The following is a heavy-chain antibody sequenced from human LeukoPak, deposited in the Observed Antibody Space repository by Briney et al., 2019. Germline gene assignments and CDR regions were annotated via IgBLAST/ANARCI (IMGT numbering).Heavy chain of an antibody. J-gene: IGHJ3*02. Sequence: SETLSLTCTVSGGSISFYYWSWIRQSPGKGLEWIGNIHYSGSTNYNPSLKSRVTISVDTSKNQFSPKLSSVTAAVTAVYYCARGDYCSSTSCYKVAFDMWGQGTMVTVSS. V-gene: IGHV4-59*01. CDR1: GGSISFYY. D-gene: IGHD2-2*02. CDR3: ARGDYCSSTSCYKVAFDM. CDR2: IHYSGST.